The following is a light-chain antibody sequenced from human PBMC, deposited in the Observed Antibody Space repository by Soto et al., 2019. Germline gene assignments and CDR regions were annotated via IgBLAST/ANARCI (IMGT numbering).Light chain of an antibody. V-gene: IGKV2-28*01. CDR1: ESLLHTNGNNC. J-gene: IGKJ1*01. Sequence: DIVMTQSPLSLRVTPGEPASISCRSSESLLHTNGNNCLDWYLQKPGQSPQLLIYFGSTRASGVPDRFSGSGSDTDFTLTISRVEAEDVGVYYCMQALQTRWTFGQGTKVEIK. CDR3: MQALQTRWT. CDR2: FGS.